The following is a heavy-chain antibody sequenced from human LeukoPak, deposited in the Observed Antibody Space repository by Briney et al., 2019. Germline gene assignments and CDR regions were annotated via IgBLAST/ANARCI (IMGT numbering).Heavy chain of an antibody. J-gene: IGHJ4*02. CDR2: IYTSGST. V-gene: IGHV4-4*07. CDR3: ARDNNYYGSGSYHDY. CDR1: GGSISSYY. Sequence: SETLSLTCTVSGGSISSYYWSWIRQPAGRGLEWIGRIYTSGSTNYNPSLKSRVTMSVDTSKNQFSLKLSSVTAADTAVYYCARDNNYYGSGSYHDYWGQGTLVTVSS. D-gene: IGHD3-10*01.